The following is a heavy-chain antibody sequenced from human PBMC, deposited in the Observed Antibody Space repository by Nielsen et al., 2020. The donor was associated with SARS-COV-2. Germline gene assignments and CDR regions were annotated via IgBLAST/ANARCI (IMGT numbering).Heavy chain of an antibody. CDR1: GFTFSSYW. D-gene: IGHD6-19*01. CDR2: IKHDGSER. CDR3: ASIAVAGTKIDY. V-gene: IGHV3-7*03. Sequence: GGSLRLSCAASGFTFSSYWMSWVRQAPGKGLEWVANIKHDGSERSSVDSVKGRLTISRDNAKNSLYLQMNSLRAGDTAVYYCASIAVAGTKIDYWGQGTLVTVSS. J-gene: IGHJ4*02.